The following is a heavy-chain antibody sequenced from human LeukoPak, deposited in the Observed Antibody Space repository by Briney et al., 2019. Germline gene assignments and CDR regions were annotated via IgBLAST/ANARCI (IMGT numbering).Heavy chain of an antibody. CDR2: ISAYNGNT. CDR3: ARDVYSSGWGYYYYYMDV. CDR1: GYTFTSYG. J-gene: IGHJ6*03. V-gene: IGHV1-18*01. Sequence: ASVKVSCKASGYTFTSYGISWVRQAPGQGLEWMGWISAYNGNTNYAQKLQGRVTMTTDTSASTAYMELRSLRSDDTAVYYCARDVYSSGWGYYYYYMDVWGKGTTVTISS. D-gene: IGHD6-19*01.